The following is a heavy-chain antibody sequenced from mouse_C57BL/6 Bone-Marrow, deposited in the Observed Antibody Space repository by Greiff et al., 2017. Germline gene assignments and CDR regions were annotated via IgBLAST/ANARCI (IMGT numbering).Heavy chain of an antibody. J-gene: IGHJ1*03. CDR3: TTPISTVVAPWYFDV. CDR2: IDPENGDT. CDR1: GFNIKDDY. V-gene: IGHV14-4*01. D-gene: IGHD1-1*01. Sequence: EVQLQQSGAELVRPGASVKLSCTASGFNIKDDYMPWVPQRPEQGLEWIGWIDPENGDTDYASKFQGQATITADTSSNTAYLQLSSLTSEDTAVYYCTTPISTVVAPWYFDVWGTGTTFTVSS.